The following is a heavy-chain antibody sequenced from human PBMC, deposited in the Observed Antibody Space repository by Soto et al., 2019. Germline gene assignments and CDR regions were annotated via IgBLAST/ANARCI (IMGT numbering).Heavy chain of an antibody. V-gene: IGHV3-53*01. Sequence: EVQVVESGGGLIQPGGSLRLSCAASGFTVSSNYMTWVRQAPGKGLEWVSILWSAGLTYYADTVKGRFTISRDNSNNTLYHQKTILRAEDSADYYFARELPPDIWGQGTLVTVSS. D-gene: IGHD2-15*01. CDR1: GFTVSSNY. CDR3: ARELPPDI. CDR2: LWSAGLT. J-gene: IGHJ4*02.